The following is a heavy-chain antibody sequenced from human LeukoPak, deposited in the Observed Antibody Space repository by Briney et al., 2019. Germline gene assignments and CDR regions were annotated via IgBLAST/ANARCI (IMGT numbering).Heavy chain of an antibody. D-gene: IGHD3-10*01. Sequence: PGGSLRLSCAASGFTVSNNYMSWVRQAPGKGLEWVSVIYSGGSTYYADSVKGRFTISRDNAKNSLYLQMNSLRAEDTAVYYCAREATVRGPYYFDYWGQGTLVTVSS. CDR3: AREATVRGPYYFDY. V-gene: IGHV3-53*01. CDR2: IYSGGST. CDR1: GFTVSNNY. J-gene: IGHJ4*02.